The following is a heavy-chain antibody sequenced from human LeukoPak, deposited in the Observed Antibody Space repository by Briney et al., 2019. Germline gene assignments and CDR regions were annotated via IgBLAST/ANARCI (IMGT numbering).Heavy chain of an antibody. CDR1: GFTFSSYA. D-gene: IGHD6-13*01. V-gene: IGHV3-23*01. Sequence: GGSLRLSCAASGFTFSSYAMSWVRQAPGKGPEWVSAISGSGGSTYYADSVKGRFTISRDNSKNTLYLQMNSLRAEDTAVYYCAKEIAAAGTKRNAFDIWGQGTMVTVSS. CDR3: AKEIAAAGTKRNAFDI. CDR2: ISGSGGST. J-gene: IGHJ3*02.